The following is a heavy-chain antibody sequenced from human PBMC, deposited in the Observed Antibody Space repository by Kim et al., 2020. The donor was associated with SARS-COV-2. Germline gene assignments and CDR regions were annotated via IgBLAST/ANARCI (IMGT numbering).Heavy chain of an antibody. D-gene: IGHD3-10*01. CDR2: IIPIFGTA. CDR1: GGTFSSYA. Sequence: SVKVSCKASGGTFSSYAISWARQAPGQGLEWMGGIIPIFGTANYAQKFQGRVTITADESTSTAYMELSSLRSEDTAVYYCARGTYYYGSGSYSPLDYWGQGTLVTVSS. J-gene: IGHJ4*02. CDR3: ARGTYYYGSGSYSPLDY. V-gene: IGHV1-69*13.